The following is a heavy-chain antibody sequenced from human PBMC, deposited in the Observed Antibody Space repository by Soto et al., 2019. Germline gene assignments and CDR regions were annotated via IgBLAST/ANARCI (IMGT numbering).Heavy chain of an antibody. CDR1: GGSISSYF. V-gene: IGHV4-59*08. D-gene: IGHD5-12*01. J-gene: IGHJ4*02. CDR2: IYYSESP. Sequence: SETLSLTCTVSGGSISSYFWSWIRQPPGKGLEWIGYIYYSESPNYNPSLKSRVTLSVDTSKNQFSLKLSSVTAADTAVYYCARHQTMVATVSFDYWSQGTLVTV. CDR3: ARHQTMVATVSFDY.